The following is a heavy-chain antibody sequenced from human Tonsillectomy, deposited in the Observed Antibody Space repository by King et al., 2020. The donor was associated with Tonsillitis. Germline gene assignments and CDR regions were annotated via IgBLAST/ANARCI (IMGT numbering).Heavy chain of an antibody. CDR1: GGSISTYY. J-gene: IGHJ4*02. CDR3: AGEPYGDYVLDY. CDR2: VHYTGIT. Sequence: HVQLQESGPGLVKPSETLSLTCTVSGGSISTYYWTWIRQPPGKGLERIGYVHYTGITNYNPSLKSRVTISLDTYKKQFSLRLGSVTAADTAVYYCAGEPYGDYVLDYWGQGTLVTVSS. V-gene: IGHV4-59*01. D-gene: IGHD4-17*01.